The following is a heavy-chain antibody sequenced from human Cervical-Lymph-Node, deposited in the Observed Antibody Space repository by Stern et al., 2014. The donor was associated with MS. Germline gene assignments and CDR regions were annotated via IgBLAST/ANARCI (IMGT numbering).Heavy chain of an antibody. CDR1: GFAFSAST. V-gene: IGHV3-48*01. J-gene: IGHJ4*02. CDR3: ASRGNIYGWVY. D-gene: IGHD5-18*01. Sequence: EVQLVESGGGLVQPGGSLRLSCAASGFAFSASTMNWVRQAPGRGLEWVSYISSSSSSIYYADSVQGRFTISRDHSQNSMYLQMNSLRGEDTAVYYCASRGNIYGWVYWGQGTLVTVSS. CDR2: ISSSSSSI.